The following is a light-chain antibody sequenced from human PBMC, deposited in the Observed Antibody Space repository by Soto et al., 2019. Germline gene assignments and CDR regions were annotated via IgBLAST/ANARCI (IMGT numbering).Light chain of an antibody. Sequence: DIQMTQSPSSLSASVGDRVTITCRASQSISSSLNWYQQTPGKAPRLLIYGASSLQSGVPSRFSGSGSGTDFTLTISSLQPEDFVSYYCQQSYSMPLAFGGGTKVDNK. CDR3: QQSYSMPLA. V-gene: IGKV1-39*01. CDR2: GAS. J-gene: IGKJ4*01. CDR1: QSISSS.